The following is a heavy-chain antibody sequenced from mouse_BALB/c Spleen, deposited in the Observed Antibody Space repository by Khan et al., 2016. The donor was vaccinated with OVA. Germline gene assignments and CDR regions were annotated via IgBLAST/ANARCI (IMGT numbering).Heavy chain of an antibody. Sequence: EVKLLESGPGLVKPSQSLSLTCTVTGYSITSDYAWNWIRQFPGNKLEWMGYISYSGSTNYNPSLKNRISFTLDTSKNQIFLQLNSVTTEDTATYYCARDGSRYNYAMDYWGQGTSVTVSS. CDR2: ISYSGST. J-gene: IGHJ4*01. CDR1: GYSITSDYA. D-gene: IGHD1-1*01. V-gene: IGHV3-2*02. CDR3: ARDGSRYNYAMDY.